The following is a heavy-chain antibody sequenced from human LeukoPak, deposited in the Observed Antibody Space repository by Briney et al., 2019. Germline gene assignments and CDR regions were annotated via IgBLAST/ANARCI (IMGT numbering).Heavy chain of an antibody. CDR1: GGSISGGGYY. Sequence: SETLSLTCTVSGGSISGGGYYWSWVRQFPGRGLEWIGYIYYTGSTYYNPSLKSRVSISVDTSKGQFSLHLSSVTAADTAVYYCARVTPTVTNQVDYWGQGTLVTVSS. V-gene: IGHV4-31*02. CDR3: ARVTPTVTNQVDY. D-gene: IGHD4-17*01. J-gene: IGHJ4*02. CDR2: IYYTGST.